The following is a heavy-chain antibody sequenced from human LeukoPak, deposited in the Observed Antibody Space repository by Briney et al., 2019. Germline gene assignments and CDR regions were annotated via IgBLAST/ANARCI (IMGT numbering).Heavy chain of an antibody. Sequence: ASVKVSCKASGYSFTDYYMHWVRQAPGQGLEWMGWINPNSVGTSYAQKFQGRVTMTRDTSISTAYLELSGLRSDDTAVYYCARSFPVSVTTSTHFDYWGQGTLVTVSS. CDR3: ARSFPVSVTTSTHFDY. V-gene: IGHV1-2*02. D-gene: IGHD2/OR15-2a*01. J-gene: IGHJ4*02. CDR1: GYSFTDYY. CDR2: INPNSVGT.